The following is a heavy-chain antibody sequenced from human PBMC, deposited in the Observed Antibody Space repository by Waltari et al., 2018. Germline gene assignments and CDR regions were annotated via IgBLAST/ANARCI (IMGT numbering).Heavy chain of an antibody. D-gene: IGHD3-16*01. CDR1: GFNFSMST. J-gene: IGHJ4*01. CDR3: AKQKTGGANDF. Sequence: EVHLVESGGGLVQPGGSLKISCAASGFNFSMSTIHWVRQAPGKGLEWIGRIRSKINNDATAYGASVKDRFSISRDDSRNTAFLEMNSLKTDDSAVYYCAKQKTGGANDFWGQGTLVTVST. CDR2: IRSKINNDAT. V-gene: IGHV3-73*02.